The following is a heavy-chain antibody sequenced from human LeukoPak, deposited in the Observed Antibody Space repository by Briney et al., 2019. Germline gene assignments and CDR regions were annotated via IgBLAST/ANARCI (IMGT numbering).Heavy chain of an antibody. J-gene: IGHJ4*02. V-gene: IGHV3-30*04. CDR1: GFTFSSYA. CDR3: ARSGGPLDY. D-gene: IGHD4-23*01. Sequence: GGSLRLSCAASGFTFSSYAMHWVRQAPGKGLEWVAVMSYDGSNKYYADSVKGRFTISRDNSKNTLYLQMNSLRAEDTAVYYCARSGGPLDYWGQGTLVTVSS. CDR2: MSYDGSNK.